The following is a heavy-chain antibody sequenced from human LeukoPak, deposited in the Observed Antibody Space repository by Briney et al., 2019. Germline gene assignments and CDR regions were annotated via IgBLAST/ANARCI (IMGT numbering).Heavy chain of an antibody. Sequence: PGWSLRLSCAASGFTFRSHWMSWVRQAPGKGLEWVANINQDGSEKHYVDYVKGRFTISRDNAKNSLYLQMNSLRAEDTAMYYCARDSEHSSSFAFDIWGQGTMVTGSS. V-gene: IGHV3-7*01. J-gene: IGHJ3*02. CDR1: GFTFRSHW. CDR3: ARDSEHSSSFAFDI. CDR2: INQDGSEK. D-gene: IGHD6-13*01.